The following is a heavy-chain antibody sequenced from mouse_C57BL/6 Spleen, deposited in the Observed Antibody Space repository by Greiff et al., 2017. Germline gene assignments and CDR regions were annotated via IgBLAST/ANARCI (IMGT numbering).Heavy chain of an antibody. J-gene: IGHJ2*01. Sequence: EVKLVESEGGLVQPGSSMKLSCTASGFTFSDYYMAWVRQVPEKGLEWVANINYDGSSTYYLDSLKSRFIISRDNAKNILYLQMSSLKSEDTATYYCARERWDGGFDYWGQGTPLTVSS. D-gene: IGHD4-1*01. CDR2: INYDGSST. CDR1: GFTFSDYY. CDR3: ARERWDGGFDY. V-gene: IGHV5-16*01.